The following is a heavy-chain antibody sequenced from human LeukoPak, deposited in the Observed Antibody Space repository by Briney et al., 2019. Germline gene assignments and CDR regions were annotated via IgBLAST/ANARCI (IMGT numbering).Heavy chain of an antibody. V-gene: IGHV3-23*01. CDR1: GFTFSSYA. CDR2: ISGSGGST. J-gene: IGHJ6*02. D-gene: IGHD3-9*01. CDR3: AKAHFDWLLDYYYGMDV. Sequence: GGSLRLSCAASGFTFSSYAMSWVRQAPGKGLESVSAISGSGGSTYYADSVKGRFTISRDNSKNTLYLQMNSLRAEDTAVYYCAKAHFDWLLDYYYGMDVWGQGTTVTVSS.